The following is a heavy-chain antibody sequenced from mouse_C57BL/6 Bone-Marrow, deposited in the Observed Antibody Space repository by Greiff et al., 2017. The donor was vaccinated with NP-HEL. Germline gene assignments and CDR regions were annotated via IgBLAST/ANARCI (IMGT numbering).Heavy chain of an antibody. CDR2: ISNGGGST. D-gene: IGHD2-12*01. V-gene: IGHV5-12*01. J-gene: IGHJ4*01. CDR1: GFTFSDYY. CDR3: ARYRKDAMDY. Sequence: EVHLVESGGGLVQPGGSLKLSCAASGFTFSDYYMYWVRQTPEKRLEWVAYISNGGGSTYYPDTVKGRFTISRDNAKNTLYLQMSRLKSEDTAMYYCARYRKDAMDYWGQGTSVTVSS.